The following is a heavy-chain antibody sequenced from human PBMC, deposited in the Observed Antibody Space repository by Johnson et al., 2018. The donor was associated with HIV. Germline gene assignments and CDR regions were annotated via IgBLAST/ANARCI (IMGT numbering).Heavy chain of an antibody. V-gene: IGHV3-20*04. CDR3: VRVLVVEVAATRGDAFDI. J-gene: IGHJ3*02. CDR2: INWNGGST. D-gene: IGHD2-15*01. CDR1: GFTFDEYG. Sequence: VQLVESGGGVVRPGGSLRLSCAASGFTFDEYGMSWVRQAPGQGLEWVAGINWNGGSTGYADSMKGRFTISRDNANNALYLHMNSLRAEDTALYYCVRVLVVEVAATRGDAFDIWGQGTMVTVSS.